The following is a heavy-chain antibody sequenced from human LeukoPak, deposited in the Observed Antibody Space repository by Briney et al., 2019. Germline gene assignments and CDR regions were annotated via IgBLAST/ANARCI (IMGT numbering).Heavy chain of an antibody. D-gene: IGHD4-17*01. V-gene: IGHV3-9*01. CDR1: GFTFDDYA. J-gene: IGHJ4*02. CDR2: ISWNSGSI. Sequence: PGRSLRLSCAASGFTFDDYAMHWVRQAPGKGLEWVSGISWNSGSIGYADSVKGRFTISRDNAKNSLYLQMNSLRAEDTAVYYCARVRHYGDFELYYFDYWGQGTLVTVSS. CDR3: ARVRHYGDFELYYFDY.